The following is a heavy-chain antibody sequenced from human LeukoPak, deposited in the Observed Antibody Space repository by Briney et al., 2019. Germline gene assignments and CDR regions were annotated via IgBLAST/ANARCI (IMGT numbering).Heavy chain of an antibody. CDR2: IIPIFGIA. V-gene: IGHV1-69*05. Sequence: SVKVSCKDSGGTFSSYAISWVRQAPGQGLEWMGRIIPIFGIANYAQKVQGRVKITTDESTSTAYMELSSLRSEDTAVYYCASGMYSTSSYYYDSSGYQGLYYFDYWGQGTLVTVSS. J-gene: IGHJ4*02. D-gene: IGHD3-22*01. CDR3: ASGMYSTSSYYYDSSGYQGLYYFDY. CDR1: GGTFSSYA.